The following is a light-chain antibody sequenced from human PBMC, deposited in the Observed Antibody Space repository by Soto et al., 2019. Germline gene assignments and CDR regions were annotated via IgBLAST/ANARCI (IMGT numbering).Light chain of an antibody. Sequence: DIPMTQSPSTLSASVGDRVTITCRASQSISSWLAWYQQKPGKAPKLIIYKASSLESGVPSRFSGSGSGTDFTLTISSLQPDDFATYYCQQYNSYSPMYTFGQGTKLEIK. CDR3: QQYNSYSPMYT. V-gene: IGKV1-5*03. J-gene: IGKJ2*01. CDR2: KAS. CDR1: QSISSW.